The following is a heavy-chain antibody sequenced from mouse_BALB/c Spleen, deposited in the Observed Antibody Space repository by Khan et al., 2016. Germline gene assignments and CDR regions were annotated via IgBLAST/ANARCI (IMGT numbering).Heavy chain of an antibody. V-gene: IGHV3-1*02. J-gene: IGHJ4*01. Sequence: EVQLQEAGLDLVKPSQSLSLTCTVTGYSSTRGYSWHWSRQFPGNKLEWMGYIHYSGRTNYNPSLKSRISITRDTSKNQFFLQLNSVTTEDTATYYCARYGYYAIDYWGPGTSVTVSS. CDR3: ARYGYYAIDY. CDR2: IHYSGRT. CDR1: GYSSTRGYS. D-gene: IGHD1-1*02.